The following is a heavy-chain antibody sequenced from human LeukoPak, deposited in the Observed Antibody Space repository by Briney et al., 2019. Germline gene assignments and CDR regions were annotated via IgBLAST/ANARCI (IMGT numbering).Heavy chain of an antibody. Sequence: PGGSLRLSCAASGFTFSDHSMNWVRQAPGKGLEWVSYISGSSNYINYADSVKGQFTISRDNAKTPVYLQMNSLRAEDTAVYYCAREPSGWYVDYWGQGTLVTVSS. CDR1: GFTFSDHS. CDR2: ISGSSNYI. CDR3: AREPSGWYVDY. D-gene: IGHD6-19*01. J-gene: IGHJ4*02. V-gene: IGHV3-21*01.